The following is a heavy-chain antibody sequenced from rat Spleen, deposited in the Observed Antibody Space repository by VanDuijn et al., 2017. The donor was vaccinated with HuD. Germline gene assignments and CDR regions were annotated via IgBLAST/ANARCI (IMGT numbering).Heavy chain of an antibody. D-gene: IGHD1-10*01. CDR1: GFTFSNFG. J-gene: IGHJ1*01. V-gene: IGHV5S13*01. CDR3: ARRTTADYWFFDF. CDR2: INIDGGGT. Sequence: EVQLVESGGGLVQPGRSLKLSCAASGFTFSNFGMAWVRQATTKGLEWISSINIDGGGTYYSDSVKGRFTISRDNAKSTLFLQMDSLRSEDTATYYCARRTTADYWFFDFWGPGTMVTVSS.